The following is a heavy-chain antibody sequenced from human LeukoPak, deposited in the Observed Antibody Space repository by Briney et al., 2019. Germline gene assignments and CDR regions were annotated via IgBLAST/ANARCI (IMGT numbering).Heavy chain of an antibody. CDR1: GFTFSNYA. D-gene: IGHD3-22*01. J-gene: IGHJ6*02. CDR3: ARDPYYDSSGYDPPMDV. Sequence: GGSLRLSCTASGFTFSNYAMSWVRQAPGKRLEWVSGISRSGGSTYHADSVKGRFTISRDNSKNTLYLQMNSLRAEDTAAYYCARDPYYDSSGYDPPMDVWGQGTTVTVSS. CDR2: ISRSGGST. V-gene: IGHV3-23*01.